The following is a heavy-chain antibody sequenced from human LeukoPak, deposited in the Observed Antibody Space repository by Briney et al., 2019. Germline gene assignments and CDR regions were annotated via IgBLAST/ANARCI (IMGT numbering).Heavy chain of an antibody. Sequence: VASVKVSCKASGYTFTSYDIHWVRQATGQGLEWMGWMNPNTGKTDFAKKFQGRVTMTRYTSINTVYMELSSLRSEDTAVYYCARKLGAPHYFDFWGQGTLVTVSS. D-gene: IGHD1-26*01. CDR1: GYTFTSYD. CDR3: ARKLGAPHYFDF. V-gene: IGHV1-8*01. J-gene: IGHJ4*02. CDR2: MNPNTGKT.